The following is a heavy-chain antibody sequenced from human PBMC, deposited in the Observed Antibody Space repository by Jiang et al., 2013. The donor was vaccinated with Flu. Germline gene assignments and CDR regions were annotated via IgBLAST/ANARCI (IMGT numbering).Heavy chain of an antibody. CDR1: GYTLTELS. CDR2: FDPEDGET. D-gene: IGHD3-10*01. CDR3: ATLVYGSGSHPGDQGYFDY. Sequence: GAEVKKPGASVKVSCKVSGYTLTELSMHWVRQAPGKGLEWMGGFDPEDGETIYAQKFQGRVTMTEDTSTDTAYMELSSLRSEDTAVYYCATLVYGSGSHPGDQGYFDYWGQGTLVTVSS. V-gene: IGHV1-24*01. J-gene: IGHJ4*02.